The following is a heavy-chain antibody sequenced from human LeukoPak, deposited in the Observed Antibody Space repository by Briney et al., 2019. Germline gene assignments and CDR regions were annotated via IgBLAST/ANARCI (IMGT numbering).Heavy chain of an antibody. CDR3: ARFYYYDSSGYYHFDY. J-gene: IGHJ4*02. CDR1: GGSFSGYY. Sequence: SETLSLTCAVYGGSFSGYYWSWIRQPPGKGLEWIGEINHSGSTNYNPSLKSRVTISVDTSKNQFSLKLSSVTAADTAVYYCARFYYYDSSGYYHFDYWGQGTLVTVSS. CDR2: INHSGST. D-gene: IGHD3-22*01. V-gene: IGHV4-34*01.